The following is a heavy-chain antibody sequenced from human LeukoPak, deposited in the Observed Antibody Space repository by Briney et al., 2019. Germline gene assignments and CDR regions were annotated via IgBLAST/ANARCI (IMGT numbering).Heavy chain of an antibody. V-gene: IGHV4-38-2*02. CDR1: GYSISSGYY. Sequence: SETLSLTCTVSGYSISSGYYWGWIRQPPGKGLEWIGSIYHSGSTYYNPSLKSRVTISVDTSKNQFSLKLSSVTAADTAVYYCAREGQLLWFGDPTTYYFDYWGQGTLVTVSS. D-gene: IGHD3-10*01. CDR2: IYHSGST. J-gene: IGHJ4*02. CDR3: AREGQLLWFGDPTTYYFDY.